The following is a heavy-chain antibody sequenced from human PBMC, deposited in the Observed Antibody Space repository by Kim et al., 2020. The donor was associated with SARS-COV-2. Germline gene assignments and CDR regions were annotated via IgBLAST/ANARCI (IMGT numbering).Heavy chain of an antibody. CDR3: TRAKVATNAFDS. V-gene: IGHV3-74*03. D-gene: IGHD1-1*01. J-gene: IGHJ4*01. Sequence: GGSLRLSCEASGFTFSGFWMDWVRQAPGKGLLWVSRVNTDGSDTAYADSVKGRFTVSRDNAKNTLYLQMNRLRADDTAVYYCTRAKVATNAFDSWGHGILVTVSS. CDR1: GFTFSGFW. CDR2: VNTDGSDT.